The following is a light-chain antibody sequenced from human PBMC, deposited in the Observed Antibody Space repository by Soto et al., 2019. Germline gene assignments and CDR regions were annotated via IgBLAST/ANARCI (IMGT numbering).Light chain of an antibody. Sequence: DIQMTQSPSSLSASLGDRVTITCRASQSISNYLNWYQQKPGKAPKLLIHTTSSLQSGVPSRFSASGTGTDFTLTISSLQPEDFATYYCQKYNSAPWTFGQGTKVDIK. CDR3: QKYNSAPWT. CDR2: TTS. CDR1: QSISNY. J-gene: IGKJ1*01. V-gene: IGKV1-39*01.